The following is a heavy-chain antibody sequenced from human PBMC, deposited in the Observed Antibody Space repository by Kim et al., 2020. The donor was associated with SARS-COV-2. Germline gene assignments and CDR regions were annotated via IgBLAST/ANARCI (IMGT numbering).Heavy chain of an antibody. V-gene: IGHV3-7*03. J-gene: IGHJ4*02. CDR1: GFTFSSYW. D-gene: IGHD1-26*01. Sequence: GGSLRLSCAASGFTFSSYWMSWVRQAPGKGLEWVANIKQDGSEKYYVDSVKGRFTISRDNAKNSLYLQMNSLRAEDTAVYYCARGSGSQDEYGIVGATDYWGQGTLVTVSS. CDR3: ARGSGSQDEYGIVGATDY. CDR2: IKQDGSEK.